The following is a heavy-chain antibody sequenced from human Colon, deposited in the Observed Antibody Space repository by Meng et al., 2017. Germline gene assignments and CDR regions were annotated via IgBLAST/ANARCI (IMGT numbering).Heavy chain of an antibody. CDR3: ARGGSYYGDY. Sequence: GGSLRLSCASSGFIFSSYWMSWVRQAPGKGLEWVANIHSDGSEKYYVDSVKGRLTMSRDNAKNSLYLQMNSLRAEDTAIYYCARGGSYYGDYWGQGTLVTVSS. CDR2: IHSDGSEK. V-gene: IGHV3-7*01. J-gene: IGHJ4*02. CDR1: GFIFSSYW. D-gene: IGHD1-26*01.